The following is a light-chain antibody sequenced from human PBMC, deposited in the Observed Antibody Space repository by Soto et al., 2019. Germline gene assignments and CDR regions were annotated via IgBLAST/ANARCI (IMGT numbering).Light chain of an antibody. CDR1: QSVSSSS. V-gene: IGKV3-20*01. Sequence: ETVLTQSPGTLSLSPGERATLSCRASQSVSSSSLAWYQQKPGQAPRLIIYGVSSRATGIPDRFSGSGSGTDFTLTISRLETEDFAVYFCQQYGSSPPVTFGGGTKVDIK. CDR3: QQYGSSPPVT. CDR2: GVS. J-gene: IGKJ4*01.